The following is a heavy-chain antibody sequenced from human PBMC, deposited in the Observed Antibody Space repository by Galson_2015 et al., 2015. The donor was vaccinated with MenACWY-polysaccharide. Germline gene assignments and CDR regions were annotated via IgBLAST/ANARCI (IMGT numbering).Heavy chain of an antibody. J-gene: IGHJ4*02. CDR3: ARVQLDEGKLVPYYFDY. D-gene: IGHD6-6*01. V-gene: IGHV3-7*01. CDR1: GFTFSSYW. CDR2: IKQDGSEK. Sequence: SLRLSCAASGFTFSSYWMSWVRQAPGKGLEWVTNIKQDGSEKYYVDSVKGRFTISRDNAKNSLYLQMNSLRAEDTAVYYCARVQLDEGKLVPYYFDYWGQGTLVTVSS.